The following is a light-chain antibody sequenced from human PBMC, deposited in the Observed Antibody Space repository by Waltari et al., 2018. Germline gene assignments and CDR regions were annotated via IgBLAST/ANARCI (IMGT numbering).Light chain of an antibody. CDR1: QNINTY. CDR3: QQSYAIPRLT. CDR2: APS. J-gene: IGKJ4*01. Sequence: DIQLTQSPSSLSASVGDRVTITCRASQNINTYLNWYQQKPGKAPSLLIFAPSTLQGGVPSRFSGSASVTTFTLTITSLQPEDFATYYCQQSYAIPRLTFGGGTKIEIK. V-gene: IGKV1-39*01.